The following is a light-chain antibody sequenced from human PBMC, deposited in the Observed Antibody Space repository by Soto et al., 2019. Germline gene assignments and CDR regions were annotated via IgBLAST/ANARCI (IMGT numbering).Light chain of an antibody. CDR1: QSIGRW. CDR3: QQYNSYSWT. J-gene: IGKJ1*01. CDR2: DAS. V-gene: IGKV1-5*01. Sequence: DIQMTQSPSTLSASVGDRVTITCWASQSIGRWLAWFQQRPGKAPKLLIYDASSLESGVPSRFSGSGSGAEFTITISSLQPDDFATYYCQQYNSYSWTFGQGTTGDIK.